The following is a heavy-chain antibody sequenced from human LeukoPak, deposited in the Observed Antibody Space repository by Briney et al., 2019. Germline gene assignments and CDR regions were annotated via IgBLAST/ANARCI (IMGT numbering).Heavy chain of an antibody. V-gene: IGHV4-59*01. Sequence: SETLSLTCSVSRGSISTYYWSWIRQPPGKGLEWIGFVFYSGTTNSNPSVKSRVSMSVDMSKNHLSLELTSVTAADSAVYYWARSRSSSPYYFDTWGQGTLVTVSS. CDR2: VFYSGTT. CDR3: ARSRSSSPYYFDT. CDR1: RGSISTYY. J-gene: IGHJ4*02. D-gene: IGHD6-19*01.